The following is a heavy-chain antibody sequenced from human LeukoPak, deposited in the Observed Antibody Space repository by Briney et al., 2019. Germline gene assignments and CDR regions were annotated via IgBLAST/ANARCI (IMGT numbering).Heavy chain of an antibody. CDR2: TYYRSKWYN. D-gene: IGHD3-22*01. CDR1: GDSVSSNSAA. V-gene: IGHV6-1*01. J-gene: IGHJ4*02. Sequence: SQTLSLTCAISGDSVSSNSAAWNWIRQSPSRGLEWLGRTYYRSKWYNESAVFVKSRISINPDTSKNQFPLQLNSVTLEDTAVYYCARSGISNYNESSRYYVNWGQGTLVTVSS. CDR3: ARSGISNYNESSRYYVN.